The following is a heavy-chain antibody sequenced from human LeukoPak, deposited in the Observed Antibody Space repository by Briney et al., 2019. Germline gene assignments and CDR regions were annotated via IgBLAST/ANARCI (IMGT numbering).Heavy chain of an antibody. CDR1: GFTVSSNY. V-gene: IGHV3-66*01. J-gene: IGHJ4*02. CDR2: IYRGGST. Sequence: GGSLRLSCAAPGFTVSSNYMSCVRQAPGKGLEWVSVIYRGGSTYYADSVKGRFTISRDNSKNTLYLQMNCLRAEDTAVYYCAREAYGDWYYFDYWGQGTLVTVSS. D-gene: IGHD4-17*01. CDR3: AREAYGDWYYFDY.